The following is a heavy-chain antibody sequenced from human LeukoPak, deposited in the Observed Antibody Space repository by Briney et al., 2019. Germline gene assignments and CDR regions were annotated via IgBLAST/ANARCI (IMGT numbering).Heavy chain of an antibody. CDR3: TKSDGYGLIRI. CDR2: IYYTGNT. D-gene: IGHD3-10*01. Sequence: ASETLSLTCAVYGGSFSGYYWSWIRQPPGKGLEWIGNIYYTGNTYYNSSLKNRVTISLDTSKNQFSLKVISMTAADTAAYYCTKSDGYGLIRICGRGTMVTVSS. CDR1: GGSFSGYY. J-gene: IGHJ3*02. V-gene: IGHV4-34*01.